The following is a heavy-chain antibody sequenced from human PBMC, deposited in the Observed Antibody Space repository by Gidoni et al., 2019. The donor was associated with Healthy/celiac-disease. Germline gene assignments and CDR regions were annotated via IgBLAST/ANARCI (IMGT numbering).Heavy chain of an antibody. D-gene: IGHD3-10*01. J-gene: IGHJ6*02. CDR1: GFTFDDYA. CDR2: ISWKSGSI. V-gene: IGHV3-9*01. CDR3: AKDKGPFGYYYYYGMDV. Sequence: EVQLVESGGGLVQPGRSLRPSCAASGFTFDDYAMHWVRQAPGQGLEWVSGISWKSGSIGYADSVKGRFTISRDNAKNSLYLQMNSLRAEDTALYYCAKDKGPFGYYYYYGMDVWGQGTTVTVSS.